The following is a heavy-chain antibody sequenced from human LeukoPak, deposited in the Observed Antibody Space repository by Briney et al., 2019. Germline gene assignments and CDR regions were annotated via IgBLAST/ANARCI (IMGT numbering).Heavy chain of an antibody. CDR2: INAGNGNT. CDR3: ARGHQWLVQTPLGY. CDR1: GYTFTSYA. J-gene: IGHJ4*02. D-gene: IGHD6-19*01. Sequence: ASVKVSCKASGYTFTSYAMHWVRQAPGQRLEWMGWINAGNGNTKYSQKFQGRVTMTRNTSISTAYMELSSLRSEDTAVYYCARGHQWLVQTPLGYWGQGTLVTVSS. V-gene: IGHV1-3*01.